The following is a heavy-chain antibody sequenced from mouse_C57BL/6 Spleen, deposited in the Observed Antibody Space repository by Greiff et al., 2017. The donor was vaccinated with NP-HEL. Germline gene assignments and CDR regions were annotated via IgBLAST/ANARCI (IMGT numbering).Heavy chain of an antibody. Sequence: QVQLQQSDAELVKPGASVKISCKVSGYTFTDHTIHWMKQRPEQGLEWIGYIYPRDGSTKYNEKFKGKATLTADKSSSTAYMQLNSLTSEDSAVYFCARDGQAHYYGSSLYWYFDVWGTGTTVTVSS. CDR2: IYPRDGST. CDR1: GYTFTDHT. D-gene: IGHD1-1*01. J-gene: IGHJ1*03. CDR3: ARDGQAHYYGSSLYWYFDV. V-gene: IGHV1-78*01.